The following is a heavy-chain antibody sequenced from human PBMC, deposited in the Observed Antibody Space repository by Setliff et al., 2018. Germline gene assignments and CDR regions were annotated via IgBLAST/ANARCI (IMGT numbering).Heavy chain of an antibody. CDR3: ASPSAGWTRPFDV. V-gene: IGHV5-51*01. D-gene: IGHD3-3*01. CDR2: IYPGDLQI. Sequence: GESLKISCKDSGHLFSISWIGWVRQMPGEGLDWMGIIYPGDLQIKYSPSFHGRVTISADKSINTAYLEWSSLEASDTAMYYCASPSAGWTRPFDVWGQGTMVTVSS. CDR1: GHLFSISW. J-gene: IGHJ3*01.